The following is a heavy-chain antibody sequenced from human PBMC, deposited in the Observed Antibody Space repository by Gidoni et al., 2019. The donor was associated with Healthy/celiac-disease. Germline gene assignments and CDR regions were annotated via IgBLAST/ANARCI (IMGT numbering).Heavy chain of an antibody. CDR2: ISYDGSNK. CDR1: GFPFSSYA. CDR3: ARVGQLERRSAFDY. V-gene: IGHV3-30*04. J-gene: IGHJ4*02. Sequence: QVQLVESGGGVVQPGRSLRLSCAASGFPFSSYAMHWVRQAPGKGLEWVAVISYDGSNKYYADSVKGRFTISRDNSKNTLYLQMNSLRAEDTAVYYCARVGQLERRSAFDYWGQGTLVTVSS. D-gene: IGHD1-1*01.